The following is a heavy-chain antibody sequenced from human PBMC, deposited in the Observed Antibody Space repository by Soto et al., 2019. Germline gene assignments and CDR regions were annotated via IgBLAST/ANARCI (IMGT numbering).Heavy chain of an antibody. CDR2: INAGNGNT. CDR3: AREPSAYYDFWSGSNALGY. J-gene: IGHJ4*02. D-gene: IGHD3-3*01. CDR1: GYTFTSYA. V-gene: IGHV1-3*01. Sequence: ASVKVSCKASGYTFTSYAMHWVRQAPGQRLEWMGWINAGNGNTKYSQKFQGRVTITRDTSASTAYMELSSLRSEDTAVYYCAREPSAYYDFWSGSNALGYWGQGTLVTGLL.